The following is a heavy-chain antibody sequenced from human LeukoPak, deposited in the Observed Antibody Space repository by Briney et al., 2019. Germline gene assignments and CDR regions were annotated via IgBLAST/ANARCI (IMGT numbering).Heavy chain of an antibody. D-gene: IGHD6-13*01. CDR1: RFTFGRYS. V-gene: IGHV3-23*01. CDR3: AKGRPAAGGYFDY. CDR2: ISGSGGST. J-gene: IGHJ4*02. Sequence: ASLRLSCAASRFTFGRYSMSWVRQAPGKGLEWVSAISGSGGSTYYADSVKGRFTISRDNSKNTLYLQMTSLRTEDTGVYYCAKGRPAAGGYFDYWGQGTLVTVSS.